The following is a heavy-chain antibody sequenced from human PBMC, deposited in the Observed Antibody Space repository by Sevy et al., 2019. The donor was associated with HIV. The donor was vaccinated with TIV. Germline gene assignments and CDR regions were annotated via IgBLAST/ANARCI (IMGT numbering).Heavy chain of an antibody. D-gene: IGHD3-10*01. CDR1: GFTFSGYA. Sequence: GGSLRLSCAASGFTFSGYAMHWVRQAPGKGLEWVGLVSYDGNTKYYADSVKGRFTISRDNSENTLYLQMNSLRAEDTAVYYCAIKITMIRGDQGPFDYWGQGTLVTVSS. V-gene: IGHV3-30*04. J-gene: IGHJ4*02. CDR2: VSYDGNTK. CDR3: AIKITMIRGDQGPFDY.